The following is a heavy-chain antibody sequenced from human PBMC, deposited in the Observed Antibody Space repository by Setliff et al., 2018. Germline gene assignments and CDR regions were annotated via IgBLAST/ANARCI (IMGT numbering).Heavy chain of an antibody. Sequence: GGSLRLSCATSGFTFSDYSMDWVRQAPGKGLEWVGRSRNKVSGYIMEYAASVKGRFTFSRDDSKSIAYLQMSSLQTEDTALYYCTRVTHGLAAPEDYWGQGTLVTVSS. CDR3: TRVTHGLAAPEDY. CDR2: SRNKVSGYIM. V-gene: IGHV3-72*01. CDR1: GFTFSDYS. J-gene: IGHJ4*02. D-gene: IGHD2-15*01.